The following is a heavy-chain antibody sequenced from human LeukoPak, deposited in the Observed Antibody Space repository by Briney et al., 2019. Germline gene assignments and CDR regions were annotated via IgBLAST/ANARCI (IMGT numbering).Heavy chain of an antibody. CDR1: GYTFSSYG. CDR2: IIGYNGNT. CDR3: ARSSLGTITAGPFDY. Sequence: ASVKVSCKASGYTFSSYGIAWVRQATGQGLEWMGWIIGYNGNTNYAQKLQGRVSMTTDTSTTTAYMELRSLTSDDTALYYCARSSLGTITAGPFDYWGQGTLVTVSS. J-gene: IGHJ4*02. D-gene: IGHD5-12*01. V-gene: IGHV1-18*01.